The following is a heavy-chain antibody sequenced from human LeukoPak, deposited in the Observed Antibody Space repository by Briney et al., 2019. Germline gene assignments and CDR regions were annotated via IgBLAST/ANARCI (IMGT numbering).Heavy chain of an antibody. V-gene: IGHV3-66*01. D-gene: IGHD5-18*01. Sequence: GGSLRLSCGASGFIVSSNYMTRVRQAPGKGLEWVSVIHSGGSTYYADSVKGRFTISRDNSKNTLDLQMNSLRADDMAVYFCARDHPQYHNTAMVDWGQGTLVIVSS. CDR3: ARDHPQYHNTAMVD. J-gene: IGHJ4*02. CDR1: GFIVSSNY. CDR2: IHSGGST.